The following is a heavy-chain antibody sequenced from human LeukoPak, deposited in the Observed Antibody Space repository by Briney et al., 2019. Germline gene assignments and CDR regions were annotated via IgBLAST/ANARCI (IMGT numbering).Heavy chain of an antibody. D-gene: IGHD3-10*01. V-gene: IGHV4-38-2*02. J-gene: IGHJ5*02. Sequence: SETLSLTCTVSGYSISSGYYWGWIRQPPGKGLEWIATIFHSGLTHYNPSLEGRVTISVDTSRSQLSLKLRSATAAETAGYYCALQPYGSRSSLPGGRGTRVTVFS. CDR3: ALQPYGSRSSLP. CDR1: GYSISSGYY. CDR2: IFHSGLT.